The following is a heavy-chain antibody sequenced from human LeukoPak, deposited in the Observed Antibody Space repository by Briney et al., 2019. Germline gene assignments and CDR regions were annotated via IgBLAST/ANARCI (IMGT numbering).Heavy chain of an antibody. CDR2: ISGSGGTP. Sequence: GGSLRLSCAASGFTFSTYAMSWVRQAPGKGLEWVSAISGSGGTPYYADSVKGRFTISRDNSKNTLYLQMNSLRAEDTAVYYCATNYDFWSGQYYFDYWGQGTLVTVSS. CDR1: GFTFSTYA. CDR3: ATNYDFWSGQYYFDY. D-gene: IGHD3-3*01. J-gene: IGHJ4*02. V-gene: IGHV3-23*01.